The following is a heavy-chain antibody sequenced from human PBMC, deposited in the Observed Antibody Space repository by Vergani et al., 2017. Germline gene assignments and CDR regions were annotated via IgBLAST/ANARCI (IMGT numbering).Heavy chain of an antibody. D-gene: IGHD6-19*01. J-gene: IGHJ5*02. Sequence: QLQLQESGPGLVKPSATLSLTCSVSGAPIRSSNYYWGWIRQPPGKGLEWIASIYYIGSAYYNPSLKSRVTISVDTSKNQFSLKLSSVTAADTAVYFCARHSTVEWLVKLGWIDPWGQGILVTVSS. CDR2: IYYIGSA. CDR3: ARHSTVEWLVKLGWIDP. V-gene: IGHV4-39*01. CDR1: GAPIRSSNYY.